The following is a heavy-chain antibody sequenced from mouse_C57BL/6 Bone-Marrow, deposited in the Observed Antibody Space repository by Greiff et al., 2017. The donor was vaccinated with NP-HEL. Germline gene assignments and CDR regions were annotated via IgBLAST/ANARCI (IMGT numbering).Heavy chain of an antibody. CDR2: IDPENGDT. D-gene: IGHD2-3*01. V-gene: IGHV14-4*01. CDR3: TTRAIYDGYYFFAY. Sequence: EVQLKESGAELVRPGASVKLSCTASGFNIKDDYMHWVKQRPEQGLEWIGWIDPENGDTEYASKFQGKATITADTSSNTAYLQLSSLTSEDTAVYYCTTRAIYDGYYFFAYWGQGTLVTVSA. J-gene: IGHJ3*01. CDR1: GFNIKDDY.